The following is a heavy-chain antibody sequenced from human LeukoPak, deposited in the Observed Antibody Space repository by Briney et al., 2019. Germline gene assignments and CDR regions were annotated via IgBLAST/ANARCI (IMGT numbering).Heavy chain of an antibody. CDR2: ISYDGSIK. V-gene: IGHV3-30-3*01. CDR1: GFNFRSYA. D-gene: IGHD5-12*01. Sequence: PGRSLRLSCAASGFNFRSYAMHWVRQAPGKGLEWVALISYDGSIKYYADSVKGRFTISRDSSKNTLYLQMNSLRAESTAAYYFARSSGYDFGGTDYWGQGTLVTVSS. CDR3: ARSSGYDFGGTDY. J-gene: IGHJ4*02.